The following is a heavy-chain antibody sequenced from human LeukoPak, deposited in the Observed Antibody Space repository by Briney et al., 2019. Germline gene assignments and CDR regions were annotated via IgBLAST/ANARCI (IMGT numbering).Heavy chain of an antibody. V-gene: IGHV3-11*01. D-gene: IGHD6-19*01. CDR3: ARSSLDSSGWYRPRTPNWFDP. CDR1: GFTFSDYY. CDR2: ISSSGSTI. Sequence: GGSLRLSCAASGFTFSDYYMSWIRQAPGKGLEWVSYISSSGSTIYYADSVKGRFTISRDNAKNSLYLQMNSLRAEDTAVYYCARSSLDSSGWYRPRTPNWFDPRGQGTLVTVSS. J-gene: IGHJ5*02.